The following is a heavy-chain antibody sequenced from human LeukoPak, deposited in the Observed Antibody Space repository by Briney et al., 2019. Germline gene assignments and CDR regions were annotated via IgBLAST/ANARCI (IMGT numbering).Heavy chain of an antibody. J-gene: IGHJ4*02. V-gene: IGHV1-2*02. D-gene: IGHD2-2*01. CDR2: TNANRGGT. Sequence: ASVKVSCKASGYTFTDYYMHWVRQAPGQGLEWMGGTNANRGGTNYAQRFQGRVTMTRDTSITTAYMELSRLKSDDTAVYYCARRYCSSTSCYYSDYWGQGTLVTVSS. CDR3: ARRYCSSTSCYYSDY. CDR1: GYTFTDYY.